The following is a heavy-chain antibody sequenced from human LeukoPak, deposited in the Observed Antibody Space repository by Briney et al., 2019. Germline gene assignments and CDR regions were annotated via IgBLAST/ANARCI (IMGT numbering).Heavy chain of an antibody. CDR2: IYSGGST. D-gene: IGHD2-15*01. Sequence: PGGSLRLSCAASGFTVSRNYTSWVRQAPGKGLEWVSVIYSGGSTYYADSVKGRFTISRDNSKNTLYLQMNSLRAEDTAVYYCARAICSGGSCAIDYWWQGTLVTVSS. CDR3: ARAICSGGSCAIDY. CDR1: GFTVSRNY. V-gene: IGHV3-53*01. J-gene: IGHJ4*02.